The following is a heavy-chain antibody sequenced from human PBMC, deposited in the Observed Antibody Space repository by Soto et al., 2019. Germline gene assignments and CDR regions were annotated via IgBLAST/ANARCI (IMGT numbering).Heavy chain of an antibody. CDR2: ISSSSSTI. D-gene: IGHD3-22*01. V-gene: IGHV3-48*02. Sequence: PGGSLRLSCAASGFTFSSYSMNWVRQAPGKGLEWVSYISSSSSTIYYADSVKGRFTISRDNAKNSLYLQMNSLRDEDTAVYYCARDQGGYYYDSSGYLGYFQHWGQGTLVTV. J-gene: IGHJ1*01. CDR3: ARDQGGYYYDSSGYLGYFQH. CDR1: GFTFSSYS.